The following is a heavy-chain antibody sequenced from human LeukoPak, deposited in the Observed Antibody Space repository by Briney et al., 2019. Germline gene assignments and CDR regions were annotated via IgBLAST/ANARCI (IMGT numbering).Heavy chain of an antibody. D-gene: IGHD3-9*01. CDR3: AKGELRYFDWLLFGRVDY. CDR1: GGSISSSTYH. CDR2: IFYSGST. V-gene: IGHV4-39*01. J-gene: IGHJ4*02. Sequence: SETLSLTCTVSGGSISSSTYHWGWIRQPPGKGLQWIGSIFYSGSTYYNPSLKSRVTISVDTSKNQFSLKLSSVTAADTAVYYCAKGELRYFDWLLFGRVDYWGQGTLVTVSS.